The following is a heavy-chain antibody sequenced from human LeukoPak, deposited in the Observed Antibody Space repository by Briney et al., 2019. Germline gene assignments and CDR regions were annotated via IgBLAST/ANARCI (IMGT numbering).Heavy chain of an antibody. V-gene: IGHV1-8*03. D-gene: IGHD3/OR15-3a*01. CDR1: GGTFSSYA. CDR3: ARVISGFWTGYYDPFDI. J-gene: IGHJ3*02. Sequence: ASVKVSCKASGGTFSSYAISWVRQAPGQGLEWMGWFNPNSGSAGYAQNFQGRVTITGDTSMSTAYMELTSLRSEDTAVYYCARVISGFWTGYYDPFDIWGQGTMVTVSS. CDR2: FNPNSGSA.